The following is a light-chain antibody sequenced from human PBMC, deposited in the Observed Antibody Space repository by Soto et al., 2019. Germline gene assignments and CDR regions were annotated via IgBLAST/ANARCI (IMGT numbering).Light chain of an antibody. CDR2: DAS. Sequence: IQMSHSPSTVSASVGDRFTITCRASQSISSWLAWYQQKPGKANKLLIYDASSLESGVPSRFSGSGSGTEFTLTISSLQPDDFATYYCQEYNSYSRTFGHGSKVDI. CDR3: QEYNSYSRT. J-gene: IGKJ1*01. V-gene: IGKV1-5*01. CDR1: QSISSW.